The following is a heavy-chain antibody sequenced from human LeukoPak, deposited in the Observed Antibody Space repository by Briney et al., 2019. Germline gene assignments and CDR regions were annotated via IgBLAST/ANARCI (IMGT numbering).Heavy chain of an antibody. Sequence: SETLSLTCTVSGGSISSYYWSWIRQPAGKGLEWIGRIYTSGSTNYNPSLKSRVTMSVDTSKNQFSLKLSSVTAADTAVYYCAGSIDLKYSGYDFPDYWGQGTLVTVSS. CDR3: AGSIDLKYSGYDFPDY. J-gene: IGHJ4*02. CDR2: IYTSGST. CDR1: GGSISSYY. V-gene: IGHV4-4*07. D-gene: IGHD5-12*01.